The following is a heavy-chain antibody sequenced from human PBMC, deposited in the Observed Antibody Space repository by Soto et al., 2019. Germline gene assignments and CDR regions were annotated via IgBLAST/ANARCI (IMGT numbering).Heavy chain of an antibody. CDR2: IYYSGFT. CDR1: GGSISSHY. CDR3: ARSLGRSSGYYYYGMDV. V-gene: IGHV4-59*11. Sequence: SETLSLTCTVSGGSISSHYWSWVRQPPGKGLEWIGYIYYSGFTDYNPSLKSRVTISVDKSKNQFSLKLSSVTAADTAVYYCARSLGRSSGYYYYGMDVWGQGTTVTAP. J-gene: IGHJ6*02. D-gene: IGHD6-6*01.